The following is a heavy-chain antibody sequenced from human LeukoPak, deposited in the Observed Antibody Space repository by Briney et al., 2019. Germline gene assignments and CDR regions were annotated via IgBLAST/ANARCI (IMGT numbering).Heavy chain of an antibody. CDR2: FYPGDSDT. Sequence: GESLKIFFKGSGYSFTSYWIGWVRQMPGKGLEWMVIFYPGDSDTRYSPCFQGQVTILADKSISTAYLQRSSLKASDTAMYYCARHLATAGYFDYWGQGTLVTVSS. D-gene: IGHD6-25*01. V-gene: IGHV5-51*01. CDR3: ARHLATAGYFDY. J-gene: IGHJ4*02. CDR1: GYSFTSYW.